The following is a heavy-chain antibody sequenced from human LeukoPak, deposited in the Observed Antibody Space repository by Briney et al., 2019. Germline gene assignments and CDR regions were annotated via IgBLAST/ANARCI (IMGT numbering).Heavy chain of an antibody. J-gene: IGHJ5*02. CDR2: IIPILGIA. V-gene: IGHV1-69*02. CDR1: GGTFSSYT. CDR3: ARGGYYCSSTSCFASNWFDP. Sequence: GASVKVSCKASGGTFSSYTISWVRQAPGQALEWMGRIIPILGIANYAQKFQGRVTITADKSTSTAYMELSSLRSEDTAVYFCARGGYYCSSTSCFASNWFDPWGQGTLVTVSS. D-gene: IGHD2-2*01.